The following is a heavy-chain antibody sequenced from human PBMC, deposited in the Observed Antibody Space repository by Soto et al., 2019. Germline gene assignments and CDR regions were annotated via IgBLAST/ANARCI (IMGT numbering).Heavy chain of an antibody. CDR3: AKDQYVEVVAATGWFDP. CDR2: ISGSGGST. V-gene: IGHV3-23*01. J-gene: IGHJ5*02. Sequence: GGSLRLSCAASGFTFSSYAMSWVRQAPGKGLEWVSAISGSGGSTYYADSVKGRFTISRDNSKNTLYLQMNSLRAEDTAVYYYAKDQYVEVVAATGWFDPWGQGTLVTVSS. D-gene: IGHD2-15*01. CDR1: GFTFSSYA.